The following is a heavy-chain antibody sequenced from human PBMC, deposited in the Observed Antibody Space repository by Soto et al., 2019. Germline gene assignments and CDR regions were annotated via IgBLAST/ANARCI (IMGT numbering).Heavy chain of an antibody. V-gene: IGHV5-51*01. CDR3: ARPGYFIGCSCYHQKYYYYFYGLDV. Sequence: PGESLKISCKGSGYSFISYWIGWVGQMPGKGLEWMGIIYPGDSDTRYSPSFQGQVTISADKSISTAYVQWSSLKASDTAMYYCARPGYFIGCSCYHQKYYYYFYGLDVWGQGTTVTVSS. CDR1: GYSFISYW. CDR2: IYPGDSDT. D-gene: IGHD2-15*01. J-gene: IGHJ6*02.